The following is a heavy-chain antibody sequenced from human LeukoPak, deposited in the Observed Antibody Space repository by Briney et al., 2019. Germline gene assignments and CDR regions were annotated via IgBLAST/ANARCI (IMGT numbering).Heavy chain of an antibody. V-gene: IGHV4-59*01. Sequence: SGTLSLTCTVSGGSISSYYWSWIRQPPGKGLEWIGYIYYSGSTNYNPSLKSRVTISVDTSKNQFSLKLSSVTAVDTAVYYCARVPRIFGVVRAFDIWGQGTMVTVSS. CDR2: IYYSGST. CDR3: ARVPRIFGVVRAFDI. J-gene: IGHJ3*02. D-gene: IGHD3-3*01. CDR1: GGSISSYY.